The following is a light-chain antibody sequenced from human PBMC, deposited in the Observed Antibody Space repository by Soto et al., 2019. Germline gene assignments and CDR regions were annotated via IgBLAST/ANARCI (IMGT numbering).Light chain of an antibody. CDR3: SSYAGRLV. V-gene: IGLV2-8*01. CDR1: SSDVGGYNS. J-gene: IGLJ2*01. CDR2: EVS. Sequence: QSALTQPPSASGSPGQSVTISRTGTSSDVGGYNSVSWYQQHPGKAPRLMIYEVSKRPSGVPDRFSGSKSGSTASLTVSGLQAEDEADYYCSSYAGRLVFGGGTKVTVL.